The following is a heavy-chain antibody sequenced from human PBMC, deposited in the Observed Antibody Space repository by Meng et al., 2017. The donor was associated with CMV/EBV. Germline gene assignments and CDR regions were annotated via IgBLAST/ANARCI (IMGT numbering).Heavy chain of an antibody. Sequence: SFSGYYWSWIRQPPGKGLEGIGEINHSGSTNDNPSLKSRVTISVDTSKNQFSLKLSSVTAADTAVYYCAREGYYDSSGYYGGYYFDYWGQGTLVTVSS. V-gene: IGHV4-34*01. CDR2: INHSGST. CDR1: SFSGYY. CDR3: AREGYYDSSGYYGGYYFDY. D-gene: IGHD3-22*01. J-gene: IGHJ4*02.